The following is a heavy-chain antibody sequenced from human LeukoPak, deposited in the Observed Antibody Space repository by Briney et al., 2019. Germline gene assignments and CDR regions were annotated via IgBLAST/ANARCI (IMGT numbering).Heavy chain of an antibody. CDR3: AKVAGASEKYFDY. V-gene: IGHV4-34*01. CDR2: INHSGST. Sequence: SETLSLTCAVYGGSFSGYYWSWIRQPPGKGLEWIGEINHSGSTNYNPSLKSRVTISVDTSKNQLSLKLSSVTAADTAVYYCAKVAGASEKYFDYWGQGILVTVSS. J-gene: IGHJ4*02. CDR1: GGSFSGYY. D-gene: IGHD1-26*01.